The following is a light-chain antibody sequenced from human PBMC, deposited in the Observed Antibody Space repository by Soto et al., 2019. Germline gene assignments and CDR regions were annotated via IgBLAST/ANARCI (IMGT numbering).Light chain of an antibody. CDR2: DVS. Sequence: QSALTQPASVSGSPGQSITISCTGTSSDVGGYNYVSWYQHHPSKAPKLMIFDVSNPPSGVSNRFSGSKSGNTASLTISGLQPEDEADYYCSSYTTSNTRQIVFGTGTKLTVL. V-gene: IGLV2-14*03. CDR1: SSDVGGYNY. J-gene: IGLJ1*01. CDR3: SSYTTSNTRQIV.